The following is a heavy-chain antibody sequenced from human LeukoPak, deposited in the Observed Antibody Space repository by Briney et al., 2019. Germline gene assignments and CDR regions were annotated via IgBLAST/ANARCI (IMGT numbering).Heavy chain of an antibody. CDR2: IDWDDDK. CDR3: ARIRVDTAMEYYYYGMDV. CDR1: GFSLSTSGMC. V-gene: IGHV2-70*11. J-gene: IGHJ6*02. Sequence: ESGPALVKPTQTLTLTCTFSGFSLSTSGMCVSWIRQPPGKALEWLARIDWDDDKYYSTSLKTRLTISKDTSKNQVVLTMTNMDPVDTATYYCARIRVDTAMEYYYYGMDVWGQGTTVTVSS. D-gene: IGHD5-18*01.